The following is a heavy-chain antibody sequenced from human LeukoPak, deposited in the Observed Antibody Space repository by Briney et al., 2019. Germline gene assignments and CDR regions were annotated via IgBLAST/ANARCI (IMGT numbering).Heavy chain of an antibody. J-gene: IGHJ6*03. CDR3: ASCPQERFYYYYMDV. V-gene: IGHV4-59*01. D-gene: IGHD5-24*01. CDR2: IYYSGST. CDR1: GGSISSYY. Sequence: SETLSLTCTVSGGSISSYYWSWIRQPPGKGLEWIGYIYYSGSTNYNPSLKSRVTISADTSKNQFSLKLSSVTAADTAVYYCASCPQERFYYYYMDVWGKGTTVTVSS.